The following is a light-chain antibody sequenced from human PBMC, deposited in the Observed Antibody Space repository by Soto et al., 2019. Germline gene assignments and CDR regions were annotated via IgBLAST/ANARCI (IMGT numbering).Light chain of an antibody. V-gene: IGLV1-44*01. CDR1: SSNIGSNI. Sequence: QSVLTQPPSASGTPGQRVTISCSGGSSNIGSNIVNWYQQLPGTAPKVVIYNNNQRPSGVPDRFSASKSGTSASLAIRGLQSEDEAEYYCAAWDDSLNGVLFGGGTKVTVL. J-gene: IGLJ3*02. CDR3: AAWDDSLNGVL. CDR2: NNN.